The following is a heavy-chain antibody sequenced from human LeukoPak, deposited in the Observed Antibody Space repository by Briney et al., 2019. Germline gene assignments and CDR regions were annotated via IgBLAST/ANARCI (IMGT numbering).Heavy chain of an antibody. CDR1: GGSFSGYY. CDR2: INHSGST. V-gene: IGHV4-34*01. Sequence: SETLSLTCAVYGGSFSGYYWSWIRQPPGKGLEWIGEINHSGSTNYNPSLKSRVTISVDTSKNQFSLKLSSVTAADTAVYYCARGALLWFGAKMEYYFDYWGQGTPLTVSS. D-gene: IGHD3-10*01. J-gene: IGHJ4*02. CDR3: ARGALLWFGAKMEYYFDY.